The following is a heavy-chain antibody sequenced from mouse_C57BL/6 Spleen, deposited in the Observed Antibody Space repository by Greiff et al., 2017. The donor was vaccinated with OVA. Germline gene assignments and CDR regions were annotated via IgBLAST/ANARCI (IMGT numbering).Heavy chain of an antibody. J-gene: IGHJ1*03. CDR1: GYTFTDYE. D-gene: IGHD2-1*01. V-gene: IGHV1-15*01. CDR3: TRDGNYGFDV. Sequence: QVHVKQSGAELVRPGASVTLSCKASGYTFTDYEMHWVKQTPVHGLEWIGAIDPETGGTAYNQKFKGKAILTADKSSSTAYMELRSLTSEDSAVYYCTRDGNYGFDVWGTGTTVTVSS. CDR2: IDPETGGT.